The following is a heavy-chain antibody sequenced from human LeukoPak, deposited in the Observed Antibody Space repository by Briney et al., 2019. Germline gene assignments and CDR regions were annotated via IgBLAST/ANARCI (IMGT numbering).Heavy chain of an antibody. CDR1: GYTYTGYH. D-gene: IGHD5-18*01. CDR2: INPNSGGT. V-gene: IGHV1-2*02. J-gene: IGHJ6*02. Sequence: ASVKVSCKASGYTYTGYHMHWERQAPGQGLEWMGWINPNSGGTNYAQKFQGRVTMTRDTSISTAYMELSRLRSDDTAVYYCARDLLQLWSQRPDYGMDVWGQGTTVTVSS. CDR3: ARDLLQLWSQRPDYGMDV.